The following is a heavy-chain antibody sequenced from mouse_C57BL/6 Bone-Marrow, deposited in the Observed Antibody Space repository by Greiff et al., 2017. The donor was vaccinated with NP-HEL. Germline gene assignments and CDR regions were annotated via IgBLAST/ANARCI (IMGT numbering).Heavy chain of an antibody. V-gene: IGHV1-81*01. CDR1: GYTFPSYG. D-gene: IGHD1-1*01. CDR3: ATPLLLRSTWFAY. CDR2: IYPRSGNT. J-gene: IGHJ3*01. Sequence: QVQLQQSGAELARPGASVKLSCKASGYTFPSYGISWVKQRTGQGLEWIGEIYPRSGNTYYNEKFKGKATLTADKSSSTAYMELRSLTSEDSAVYFCATPLLLRSTWFAYWGQGTLVTVSA.